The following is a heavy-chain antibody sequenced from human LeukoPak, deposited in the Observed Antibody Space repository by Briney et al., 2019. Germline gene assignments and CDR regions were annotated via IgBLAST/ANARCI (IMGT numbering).Heavy chain of an antibody. V-gene: IGHV3-23*01. CDR1: GLTFSSYA. CDR2: ISGSGGST. Sequence: GGSLRLSCAASGLTFSSYAMSWVRQAPGKGLEWVSAISGSGGSTYYADSVKGRFTISRDNSKNTLYLQMNSLRAEDTAVYYCAKDLGYDILTGYGMDVWGQGTTVTASS. D-gene: IGHD3-9*01. CDR3: AKDLGYDILTGYGMDV. J-gene: IGHJ6*02.